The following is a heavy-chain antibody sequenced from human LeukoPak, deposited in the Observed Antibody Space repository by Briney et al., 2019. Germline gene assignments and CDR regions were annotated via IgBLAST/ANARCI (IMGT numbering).Heavy chain of an antibody. CDR2: IWYEGSNK. CDR3: ARDMSDSSGWLLFDY. CDR1: GFTFSSYG. D-gene: IGHD6-19*01. V-gene: IGHV3-33*01. Sequence: GGPLRLSCAAAGFTFSSYGMHWVRQAPGKGLEWVAVIWYEGSNKYYADSVKGRFTISRDNSKNTLYLQMNSLRAEDTAVYYCARDMSDSSGWLLFDYWGQGTLVTVSS. J-gene: IGHJ4*02.